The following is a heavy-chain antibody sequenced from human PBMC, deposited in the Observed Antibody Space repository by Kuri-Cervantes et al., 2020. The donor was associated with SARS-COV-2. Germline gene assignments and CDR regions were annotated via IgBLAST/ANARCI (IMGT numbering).Heavy chain of an antibody. V-gene: IGHV1-69*13. Sequence: SVKVSCKASGGTFSSYAISWVRQAPGQGLEWMGGIIPIFGTANYAQKFQGRVKITADESTSTAYMELGSLRSEDTAVYYCARGEVVVAATHYYYYYGMDVWGQGTTVTVSS. J-gene: IGHJ6*02. CDR3: ARGEVVVAATHYYYYYGMDV. CDR1: GGTFSSYA. D-gene: IGHD2-15*01. CDR2: IIPIFGTA.